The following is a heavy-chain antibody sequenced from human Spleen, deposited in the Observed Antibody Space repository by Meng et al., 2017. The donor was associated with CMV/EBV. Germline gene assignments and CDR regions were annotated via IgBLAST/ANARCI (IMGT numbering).Heavy chain of an antibody. CDR2: INTDGSDT. CDR3: AKENGRLAATYYYYGMDV. D-gene: IGHD6-19*01. CDR1: GFTLSNYW. V-gene: IGHV3-74*01. Sequence: GESLKISCAVPGFTLSNYWMHWVRQAPGKGPEWVSRINTDGSDTDYADSVQGRFTISRDNAKNTLYLQMNSLRAEDTAVYYCAKENGRLAATYYYYGMDVWGQGTTVTVSS. J-gene: IGHJ6*02.